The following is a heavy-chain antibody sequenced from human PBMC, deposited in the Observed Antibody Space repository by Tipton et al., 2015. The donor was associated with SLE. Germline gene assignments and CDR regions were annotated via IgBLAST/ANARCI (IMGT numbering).Heavy chain of an antibody. Sequence: TLSLTCTVSGGSISSYYWSWIRQPPGKGLEWIGSIYYSGSTSYNPSLKSRVTISVDTSKNQFSLNLNSVTAADTAVYYCASGLGGNSGAFDIWGQGTMVTVSS. CDR3: ASGLGGNSGAFDI. D-gene: IGHD4-23*01. CDR2: IYYSGST. V-gene: IGHV4-59*04. J-gene: IGHJ3*02. CDR1: GGSISSYY.